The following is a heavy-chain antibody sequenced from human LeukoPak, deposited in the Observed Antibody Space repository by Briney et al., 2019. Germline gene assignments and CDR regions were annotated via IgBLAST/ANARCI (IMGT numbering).Heavy chain of an antibody. CDR3: ARGNYDSSGYYLGC. D-gene: IGHD3-22*01. CDR2: IYYSGST. V-gene: IGHV4-39*07. J-gene: IGHJ4*02. Sequence: PSETLSLTCTVSGGSISRSRDYRGWIRQPPGKGLEWIGRIYYSGSTYYNPSLKSRVTISGDTAKNRFSLKLSSVTAADTAVYYCARGNYDSSGYYLGCWGQGTLVTVSS. CDR1: GGSISRSRDY.